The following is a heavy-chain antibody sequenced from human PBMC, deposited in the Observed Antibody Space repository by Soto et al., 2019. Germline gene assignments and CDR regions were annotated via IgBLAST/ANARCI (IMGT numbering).Heavy chain of an antibody. Sequence: QVQLVQSGAEVKEPGASVKISCKASGYTFTSWPMHWVRQAPGQRLEWMGWINAGNGDTKYSQKIQGRVTITRDTSASTAYMELSSLRSEDTAVYYCARHSSSWSFDYWAQGTLVTVSS. V-gene: IGHV1-3*01. D-gene: IGHD6-13*01. J-gene: IGHJ4*02. CDR3: ARHSSSWSFDY. CDR2: INAGNGDT. CDR1: GYTFTSWP.